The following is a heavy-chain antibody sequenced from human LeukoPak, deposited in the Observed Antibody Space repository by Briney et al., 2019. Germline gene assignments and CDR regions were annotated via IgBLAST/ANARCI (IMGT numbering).Heavy chain of an antibody. J-gene: IGHJ4*02. CDR2: ISGSGDNT. D-gene: IGHD1-1*01. CDR3: AKSGGINWHYFDY. CDR1: GFTFSTYS. V-gene: IGHV3-23*01. Sequence: GGSLRLSCAASGFTFSTYSMNWVRQAPGKGLEWVSGISGSGDNTYYADSVKGRFTISTDNSKNTPYLQMNSLRAEDRAVYYCAKSGGINWHYFDYWGQGTLVTVSS.